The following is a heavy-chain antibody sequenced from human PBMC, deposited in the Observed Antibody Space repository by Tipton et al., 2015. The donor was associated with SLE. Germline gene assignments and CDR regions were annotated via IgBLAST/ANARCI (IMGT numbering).Heavy chain of an antibody. CDR1: GGSISNYY. V-gene: IGHV4-4*07. Sequence: TLSLTCTVSGGSISNYYWNWIRQPAGKALEWIGRIYSSGSTKYNPSLKSRVTMSVDTSKNQFSLELTSVTAADTAVYYCARQDYYYGMDVWGQGTTVTVSS. J-gene: IGHJ6*02. CDR3: ARQDYYYGMDV. CDR2: IYSSGST.